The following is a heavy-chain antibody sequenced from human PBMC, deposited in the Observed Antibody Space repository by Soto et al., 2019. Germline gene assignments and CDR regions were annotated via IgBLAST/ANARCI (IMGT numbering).Heavy chain of an antibody. Sequence: PGESLKISCAASGFTVNSNYLTWVRQAPGKGLKWVSVLYPDGRADYADSVQGRFSISTDNSENSVYLQMNTLRAEDTAVYYCARGLGREYHDNRNYFHLDYWGQGTVVTVSS. J-gene: IGHJ4*02. CDR2: LYPDGRA. V-gene: IGHV3-53*01. D-gene: IGHD1-20*01. CDR3: ARGLGREYHDNRNYFHLDY. CDR1: GFTVNSNY.